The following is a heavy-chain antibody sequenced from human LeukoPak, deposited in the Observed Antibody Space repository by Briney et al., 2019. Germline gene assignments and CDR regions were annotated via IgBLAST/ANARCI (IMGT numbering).Heavy chain of an antibody. V-gene: IGHV3-21*01. CDR2: ISSSSSYI. Sequence: GGSLRLSCAASGFTFSSYSMNWVRQAPGKGLEWVSSISSSSSYIYYAVSVKGRFTISRDNAKNSLYLQMNSLRAEDTAVYYCARGKYSSGNGAFDIWGQGTMVTVSS. D-gene: IGHD6-19*01. CDR1: GFTFSSYS. CDR3: ARGKYSSGNGAFDI. J-gene: IGHJ3*02.